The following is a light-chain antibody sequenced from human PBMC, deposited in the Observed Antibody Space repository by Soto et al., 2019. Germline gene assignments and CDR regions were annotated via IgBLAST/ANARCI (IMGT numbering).Light chain of an antibody. CDR2: GAS. CDR1: QDISTY. CDR3: QHYTLYSAP. Sequence: RLTQSPSSLSASVGDTVAISCRASQDISTYLAWYQQKPGKAPTLLIFGASSLHTGVSPRFAGSGSGSEFTLTINRLQPDDFATYYCQHYTLYSAPFGQGTRVV. J-gene: IGKJ5*01. V-gene: IGKV1-5*01.